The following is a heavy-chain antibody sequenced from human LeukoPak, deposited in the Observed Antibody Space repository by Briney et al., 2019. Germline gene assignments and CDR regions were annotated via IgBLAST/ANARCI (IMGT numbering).Heavy chain of an antibody. Sequence: GGSLRLSCAASGFTFGNYWMHWVRQAPGKGLVWVSRINGDGSSTSCADSVKGRFTISRDNAKNTLYLQMNSLRAEDTAVYYCARDLYNWDDYTIDYWGQGTLVTVSS. CDR2: INGDGSST. D-gene: IGHD4-11*01. CDR1: GFTFGNYW. V-gene: IGHV3-74*01. CDR3: ARDLYNWDDYTIDY. J-gene: IGHJ4*02.